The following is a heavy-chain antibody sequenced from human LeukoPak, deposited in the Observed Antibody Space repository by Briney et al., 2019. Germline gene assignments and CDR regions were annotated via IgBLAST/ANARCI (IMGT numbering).Heavy chain of an antibody. CDR3: ARXRVGSGWXXPWYFEF. CDR2: INPNTGAT. J-gene: IGHJ4*02. Sequence: EASVKVSCKPSGYTFTGYYLHWVRQAPGQGLEWMGWINPNTGATIYAEKFQGRVTMTRDTSIDTAYMEMRSLRSDDTAVYYCARXRVGSGWXXPWYFEFWGQGTLITVSS. V-gene: IGHV1-2*02. D-gene: IGHD6-19*01. CDR1: GYTFTGYY.